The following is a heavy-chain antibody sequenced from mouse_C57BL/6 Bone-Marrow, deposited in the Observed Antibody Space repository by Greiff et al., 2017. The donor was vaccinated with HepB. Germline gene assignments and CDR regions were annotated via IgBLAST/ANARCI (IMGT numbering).Heavy chain of an antibody. CDR1: GFTFSSYG. CDR2: ISSGGSYT. Sequence: EVNVVESGGDLVKPGGSLKLSCAASGFTFSSYGMSWVRQTPDKRLEWVATISSGGSYTYYPDSVKGRFTISRDNAKNTLYLQMSSLKSEDTAMYYCARPLYGSSSWFAYWGQGTLVTVSA. V-gene: IGHV5-6*01. D-gene: IGHD1-1*01. CDR3: ARPLYGSSSWFAY. J-gene: IGHJ3*01.